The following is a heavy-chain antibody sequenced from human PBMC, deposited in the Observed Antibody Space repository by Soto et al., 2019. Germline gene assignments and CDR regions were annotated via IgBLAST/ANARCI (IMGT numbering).Heavy chain of an antibody. CDR3: ARVVPAAIYYGMDV. Sequence: QVQLQESGPGLVKPSQTLSLTCTVSGGSIGSGGYYWSWIRQHPGKGLEWIGYIYYSGSTYYNPSLKSRVTISVDTSKNQFSLKLSSVTAADTAVYNCARVVPAAIYYGMDVWGQGTTVTVSS. CDR2: IYYSGST. J-gene: IGHJ6*02. CDR1: GGSIGSGGYY. V-gene: IGHV4-31*03. D-gene: IGHD2-2*01.